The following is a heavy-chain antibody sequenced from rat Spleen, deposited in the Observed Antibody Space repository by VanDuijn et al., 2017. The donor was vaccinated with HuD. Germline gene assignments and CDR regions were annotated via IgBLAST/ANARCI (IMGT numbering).Heavy chain of an antibody. CDR3: TRYRTGIDYFDY. J-gene: IGHJ2*01. Sequence: EVQLQESGPGLVKPSQSLSLTCSVTGYSITSNYWAWIRKFPGNKMEWMGYISYSGSTTYNPSPKSRLSITRDTSKNQFFLQLNSITTEDTATYYCTRYRTGIDYFDYWGQGVMVTVSS. D-gene: IGHD5-1*01. CDR1: GYSITSNY. V-gene: IGHV3-1*01. CDR2: ISYSGST.